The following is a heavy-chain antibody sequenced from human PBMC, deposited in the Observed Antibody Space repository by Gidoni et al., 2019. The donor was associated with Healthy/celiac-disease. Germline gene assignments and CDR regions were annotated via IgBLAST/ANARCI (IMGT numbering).Heavy chain of an antibody. D-gene: IGHD5-12*01. CDR1: GFTFSSYA. V-gene: IGHV3-23*01. CDR3: AKDLVGYSGYDPYYYYYGMDV. J-gene: IGHJ6*02. Sequence: EVQLLESGGGLVQPGGSLRLSCAASGFTFSSYAMRWVRQAPGKGLEWVSAISGSGGSTYYADSVKGRFTSSRDNSKNTLYLQMNSLRAEDTAVYYCAKDLVGYSGYDPYYYYYGMDVWGQGTTVTVSS. CDR2: ISGSGGST.